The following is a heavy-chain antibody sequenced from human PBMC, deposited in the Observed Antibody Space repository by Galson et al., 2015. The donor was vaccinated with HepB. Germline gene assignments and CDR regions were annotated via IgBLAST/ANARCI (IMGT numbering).Heavy chain of an antibody. J-gene: IGHJ4*02. CDR2: ITFRGEST. V-gene: IGHV3-23*01. CDR3: AKAWDMSVTVPRRPYYFDN. CDR1: GFMFTNFA. Sequence: SLRLSCAASGFMFTNFAMAWVRQAPGKGLEWVSSITFRGESTYYADYVKGRFTISRDKSTNTLFLQVNSLRAEDTAVYFCAKAWDMSVTVPRRPYYFDNWGQGTLVTVSS. D-gene: IGHD1-26*01.